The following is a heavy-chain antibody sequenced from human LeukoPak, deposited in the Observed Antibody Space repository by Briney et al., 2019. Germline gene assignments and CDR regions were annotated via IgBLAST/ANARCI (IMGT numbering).Heavy chain of an antibody. CDR1: GGSFSGYY. V-gene: IGHV4-34*01. CDR2: INHSGST. J-gene: IGHJ4*02. CDR3: ARARDSSGWYSLAFDY. D-gene: IGHD6-19*01. Sequence: SETLSLACAVYGGSFSGYYWSWIRQPPGKGLEWIGEINHSGSTNYNPSLKSRVTISVDTSKNQFSLKLSSVTAADTAVYNCARARDSSGWYSLAFDYWGQGTLVTVSS.